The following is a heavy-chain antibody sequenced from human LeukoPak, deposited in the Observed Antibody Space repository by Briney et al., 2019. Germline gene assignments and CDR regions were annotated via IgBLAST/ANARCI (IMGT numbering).Heavy chain of an antibody. Sequence: GGFLRLSCAASGFTFSNSAMSWVRQAPGKGLEWVSAITASGGSTYYADSVKGRFTISRDNSKNTLYLQMNSLRAEDTAVYYCAKDARSGWNFDYWGQGTLVTVSS. D-gene: IGHD6-19*01. V-gene: IGHV3-23*01. CDR2: ITASGGST. J-gene: IGHJ4*02. CDR1: GFTFSNSA. CDR3: AKDARSGWNFDY.